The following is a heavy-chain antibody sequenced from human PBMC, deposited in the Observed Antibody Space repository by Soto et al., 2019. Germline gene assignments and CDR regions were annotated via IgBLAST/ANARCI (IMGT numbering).Heavy chain of an antibody. J-gene: IGHJ6*02. V-gene: IGHV4-31*03. CDR3: ARDLYYYSSGPMGHYGMDV. CDR1: GGSISSGGYY. Sequence: QVQLQESGPGLVKPSQTLSLTCTVSGGSISSGGYYWSWIRQHPGKGLEWIGYIYYSGSTYYNPSLKSRVTISVDTSKNHFSLKLSSVTAADTAVYSCARDLYYYSSGPMGHYGMDVWGQGTTVTVSS. D-gene: IGHD3-22*01. CDR2: IYYSGST.